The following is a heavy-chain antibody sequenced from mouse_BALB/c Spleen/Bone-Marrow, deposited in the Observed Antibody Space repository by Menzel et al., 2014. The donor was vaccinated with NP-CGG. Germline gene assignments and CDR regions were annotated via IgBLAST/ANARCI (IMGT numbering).Heavy chain of an antibody. V-gene: IGHV5-17*02. J-gene: IGHJ2*01. CDR2: ISSGSGTI. CDR3: TRGGNWDDFDY. CDR1: GFTFSSFG. D-gene: IGHD4-1*01. Sequence: EVMLVESGGGLVQPGGSRKLSCAASGFTFSSFGMHWVRQTPEKGLEWVAYISSGSGTIYYADTVKGRFTISRDNPKNTLFLQVTSLRSEDTAMYYCTRGGNWDDFDYWGQGTTLTVSS.